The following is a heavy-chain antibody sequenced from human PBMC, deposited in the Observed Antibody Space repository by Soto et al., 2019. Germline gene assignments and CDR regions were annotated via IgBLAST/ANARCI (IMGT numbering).Heavy chain of an antibody. J-gene: IGHJ4*02. CDR2: IWYDGSKK. CDR1: GCTFSNFG. CDR3: ARDRSGPLDF. D-gene: IGHD3-16*02. V-gene: IGHV3-33*01. Sequence: QEQLVESGGGVVQPGRSLRLSCAASGCTFSNFGMHWVRQAPGKGLEWVAAIWYDGSKKYYPDSLKGRFTISRDISKNTLDLQMDSLRAEDSAVYYCARDRSGPLDFWGQGTLVTVSS.